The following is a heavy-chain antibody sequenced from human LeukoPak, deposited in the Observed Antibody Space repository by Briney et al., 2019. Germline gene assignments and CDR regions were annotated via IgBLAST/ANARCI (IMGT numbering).Heavy chain of an antibody. CDR2: IIPILGIT. CDR1: GGTFSGYA. Sequence: GASVKVSCKASGGTFSGYAISWVRQAPGQGLEWMGRIIPILGITTYAQKFQGRVTITADKSTSTAYMELSSLRSDDTAVYYCARDLVLSCSSTSCSVAPSAYWGQGTLVTVSS. CDR3: ARDLVLSCSSTSCSVAPSAY. D-gene: IGHD2-2*01. V-gene: IGHV1-69*04. J-gene: IGHJ4*02.